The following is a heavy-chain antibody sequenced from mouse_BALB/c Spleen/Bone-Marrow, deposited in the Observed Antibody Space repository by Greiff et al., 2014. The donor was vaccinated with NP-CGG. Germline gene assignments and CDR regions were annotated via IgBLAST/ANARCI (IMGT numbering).Heavy chain of an antibody. V-gene: IGHV4-1*02. Sequence: ELKLMESGGGLFQSGGSLKLSCAASGFDFSRYWMSWVRQAPGKGLEWIGEINPDSSTINYTPSLKDKFIISRDNAKNTLYLQMSKVRSEDTALYYCARLYYYGNFAYWGQGTTLTVSS. J-gene: IGHJ2*01. CDR2: INPDSSTI. D-gene: IGHD1-1*01. CDR3: ARLYYYGNFAY. CDR1: GFDFSRYW.